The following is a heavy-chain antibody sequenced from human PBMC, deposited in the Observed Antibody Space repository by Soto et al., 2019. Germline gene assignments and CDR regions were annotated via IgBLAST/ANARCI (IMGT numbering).Heavy chain of an antibody. J-gene: IGHJ4*02. CDR2: ISYGGST. CDR1: NGSISNFY. CDR3: ARKATKDDY. Sequence: SETLSLTCTVSNGSISNFYWSWIRQSPGSGLEWIGYISYGGSTNYNPSLKGRVTISVDTTKNQISLKLSSVAAADTAVYYCARKATKDDYWGQGTLVTVSS. V-gene: IGHV4-59*08.